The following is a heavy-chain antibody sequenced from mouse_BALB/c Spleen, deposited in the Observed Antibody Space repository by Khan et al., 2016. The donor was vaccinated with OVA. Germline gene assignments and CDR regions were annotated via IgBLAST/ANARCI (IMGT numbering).Heavy chain of an antibody. CDR2: LNTYTGEP. CDR1: GYTFTNYG. CDR3: ARISSYWYSDV. J-gene: IGHJ1*01. D-gene: IGHD6-2*01. V-gene: IGHV9-1*02. Sequence: QIQLVQSGPELKKPGETVKISCKASGYTFTNYGMNWVKQAPGKGLKWMGWLNTYTGEPTYADDFKGRFVFSLETSASTAYLQISNLKNEDMTTCFCARISSYWYSDVWGAGTTVTVSS.